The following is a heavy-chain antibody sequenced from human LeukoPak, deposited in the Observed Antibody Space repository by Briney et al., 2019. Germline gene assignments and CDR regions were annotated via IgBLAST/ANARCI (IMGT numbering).Heavy chain of an antibody. CDR3: ARDRALYDSSGFYYTEDDY. V-gene: IGHV3-7*01. D-gene: IGHD3-22*01. CDR1: GFTFSSYA. J-gene: IGHJ4*02. CDR2: IKQDGSEK. Sequence: GGSLRLSCAASGFTFSSYAMSWVRQAPGKGLEWVANIKQDGSEKYYVDSVRGRFTISRDNAKNSLYLQMNSLRVEDTAVYYCARDRALYDSSGFYYTEDDYWGQGTLVTVSS.